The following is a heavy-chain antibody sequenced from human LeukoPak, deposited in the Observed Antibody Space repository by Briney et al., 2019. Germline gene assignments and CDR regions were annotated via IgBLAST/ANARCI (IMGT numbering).Heavy chain of an antibody. J-gene: IGHJ6*03. V-gene: IGHV3-53*01. CDR2: IYSGGTT. Sequence: GGSLRLSCAASGCSVSSNYMSLVRRAPGKGLEWVSVIYSGGTTYYADHVRGRFTISRDNSKNTLYLQMNSLRAEDTAVYYCARYGDYDYYYMDVWGKGTTVTVSS. D-gene: IGHD4-17*01. CDR3: ARYGDYDYYYMDV. CDR1: GCSVSSNY.